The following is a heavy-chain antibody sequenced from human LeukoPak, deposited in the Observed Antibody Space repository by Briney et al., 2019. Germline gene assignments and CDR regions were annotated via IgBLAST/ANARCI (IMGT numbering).Heavy chain of an antibody. Sequence: SETLSPTCAVYGGSFSGYYWSWIRQPPGKGLEWIGEINHSGSTNYNPSLKSRVTISVDTSKNQFSLKLSSVTAADTAVYYCARCRRYGPYYYYYYGMDVWGQGTTVTVSS. J-gene: IGHJ6*02. CDR1: GGSFSGYY. V-gene: IGHV4-34*01. CDR2: INHSGST. D-gene: IGHD1-1*01. CDR3: ARCRRYGPYYYYYYGMDV.